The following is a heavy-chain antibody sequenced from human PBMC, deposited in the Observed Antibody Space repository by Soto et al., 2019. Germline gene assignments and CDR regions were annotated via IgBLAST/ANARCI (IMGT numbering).Heavy chain of an antibody. CDR1: GGTFSSYA. J-gene: IGHJ4*02. Sequence: SVKVSCKASGGTFSSYAISWVRQAPGQGLEWMGGIIPIFGTANYAQKFQGRVTITADESTSTAYMELSSLRSEDTAVYYCARSPPYCGGDCYQLAYFDYWGQGTPVTVSS. D-gene: IGHD2-21*02. CDR2: IIPIFGTA. CDR3: ARSPPYCGGDCYQLAYFDY. V-gene: IGHV1-69*13.